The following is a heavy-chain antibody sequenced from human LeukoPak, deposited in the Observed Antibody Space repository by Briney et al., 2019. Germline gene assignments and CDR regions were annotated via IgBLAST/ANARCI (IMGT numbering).Heavy chain of an antibody. CDR2: ISSSSSYI. CDR1: GFTFSSYS. D-gene: IGHD3-10*01. J-gene: IGHJ5*02. V-gene: IGHV3-21*01. Sequence: DPGGSLRLSCAASGFTFSSYSMNWVRQAPGKGLEWVSSISSSSSYIYYADSVKGRFTISRDNAKNSLYLQMNSLRAEDTAVYYCAASVWFGELIDSPWGQGTLVTVSS. CDR3: AASVWFGELIDSP.